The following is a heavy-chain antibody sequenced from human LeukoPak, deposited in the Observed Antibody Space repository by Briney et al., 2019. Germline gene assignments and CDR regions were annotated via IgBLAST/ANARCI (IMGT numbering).Heavy chain of an antibody. V-gene: IGHV3-64*01. J-gene: IGHJ4*02. CDR2: ISSNGGST. D-gene: IGHD2-15*01. CDR1: GFTFSSYA. Sequence: GGSLRLSCAASGFTFSSYAMHWVRQAPGKGLEYVSAISSNGGSTYYANSVKGRFTISRDNSKNTLYLQMNSLRAEDTAVYYCARAWYGVVDYFDYWGQGTLVTVSS. CDR3: ARAWYGVVDYFDY.